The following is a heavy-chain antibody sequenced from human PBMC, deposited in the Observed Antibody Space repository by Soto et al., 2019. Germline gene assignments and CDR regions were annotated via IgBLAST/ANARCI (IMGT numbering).Heavy chain of an antibody. CDR3: ARDRENYASWFDA. CDR1: ELNFSRFG. J-gene: IGHJ5*02. D-gene: IGHD1-7*01. CDR2: IWSDGNNK. V-gene: IGHV3-33*01. Sequence: QVRLVESGGGVVQPGWSLRLSCVASELNFSRFGMHWVRQAPGKGLEWVAVIWSDGNNKYYEESVKGRFTISRDNTKNTVFLHRNSLRVEDTAVYYCARDRENYASWFDAWGQGPLVTVSS.